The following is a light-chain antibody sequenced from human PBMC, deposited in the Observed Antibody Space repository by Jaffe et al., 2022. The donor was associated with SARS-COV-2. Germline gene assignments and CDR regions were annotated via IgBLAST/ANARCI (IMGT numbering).Light chain of an antibody. CDR3: QQYYDTPLT. J-gene: IGKJ4*01. V-gene: IGKV4-1*01. CDR2: WAS. CDR1: QSVLFSPNNKNH. Sequence: DIVMTQSPESLPVSLGERATMKCKSSQSVLFSPNNKNHLAWYQQKAGQPPKLLIYWASTRESGVPDRFSGSGSGTEFTLTISSLQPDDVAIYYCQQYYDTPLTFGGGTRVEI.